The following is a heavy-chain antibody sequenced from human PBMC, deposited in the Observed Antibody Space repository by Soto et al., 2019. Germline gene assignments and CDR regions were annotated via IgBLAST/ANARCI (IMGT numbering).Heavy chain of an antibody. CDR3: ARRAVTTYYFFDY. CDR1: GFTFSSFD. Sequence: GGSLRLSCATSGFTFSSFDMDWVRQAPGKGLEWVSSIHRASTYIYYADSVRGRFTISRDNAKSSLYLQMNSLTVEDTAVYYCARRAVTTYYFFDYWGQGALVTVSS. V-gene: IGHV3-21*06. J-gene: IGHJ4*02. D-gene: IGHD4-17*01. CDR2: IHRASTYI.